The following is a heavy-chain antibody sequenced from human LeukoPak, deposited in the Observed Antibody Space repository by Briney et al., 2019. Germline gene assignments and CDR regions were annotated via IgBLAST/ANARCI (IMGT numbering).Heavy chain of an antibody. CDR1: GFTVSTNY. V-gene: IGHV3-53*01. Sequence: GGSLRLSCGASGFTVSTNYMSWVRQAPGKGLEWVSIIYSGGSTYYADSVKGRFTISRDDSKNTLYLQVNSLRAEDTAVYYCAKGQYASGWNSGNYWGQGTLVTVSS. J-gene: IGHJ4*02. CDR3: AKGQYASGWNSGNY. D-gene: IGHD1/OR15-1a*01. CDR2: IYSGGST.